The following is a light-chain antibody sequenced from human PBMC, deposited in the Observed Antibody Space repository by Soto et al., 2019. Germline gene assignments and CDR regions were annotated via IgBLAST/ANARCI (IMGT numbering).Light chain of an antibody. CDR3: VSYTNSASYV. CDR1: SSDVGNYIF. CDR2: DIN. V-gene: IGLV2-14*01. J-gene: IGLJ1*01. Sequence: QSVLTQPASVSGSPGQSITISCTGTSSDVGNYIFVSWYRQHPGKAPNLMIYDINNRPSGVSNRFSGSKSGNTASLTISGLQAEDEADYYCVSYTNSASYVFGTGTKVTVL.